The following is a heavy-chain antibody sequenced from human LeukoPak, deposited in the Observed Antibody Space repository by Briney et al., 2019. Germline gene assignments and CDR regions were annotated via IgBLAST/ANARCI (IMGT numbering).Heavy chain of an antibody. CDR2: ISDSSTTI. J-gene: IGHJ4*02. CDR1: GFTFSDHY. V-gene: IGHV3-48*01. CDR3: ARDRGGAYDFWSGYYTGYFDY. D-gene: IGHD3-3*01. Sequence: GGSLRLSCAASGFTFSDHYMDWVRQAPGKGLEWVSYISDSSTTIYYADSVKGRFTISRDNAKNSLYLQMNSLRAEDTAVYYCARDRGGAYDFWSGYYTGYFDYWGQGTLVPVSS.